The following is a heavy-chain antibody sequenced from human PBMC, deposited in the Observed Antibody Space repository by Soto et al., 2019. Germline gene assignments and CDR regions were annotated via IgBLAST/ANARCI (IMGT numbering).Heavy chain of an antibody. J-gene: IGHJ4*02. CDR3: TTEVVVVVAATF. CDR2: ISKTDGGTT. V-gene: IGHV3-15*01. Sequence: PGGPLTVYRGASGFAFCHYYMAWIRQAPGKGLEWISYISKTDGGTTDYAAPVKGRFTISRDDSKNTLYLQMNSLKTEDTAVYYCTTEVVVVVAATFWGQGTLVTVSS. D-gene: IGHD2-15*01. CDR1: GFAFCHYY.